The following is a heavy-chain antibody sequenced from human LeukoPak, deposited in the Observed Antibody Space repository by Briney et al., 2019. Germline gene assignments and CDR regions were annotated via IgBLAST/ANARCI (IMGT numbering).Heavy chain of an antibody. D-gene: IGHD2-2*01. CDR3: AVPGLPAANHPFDY. CDR2: IIPIFGTA. CDR1: GGTFSSYA. V-gene: IGHV1-69*13. J-gene: IGHJ4*02. Sequence: SVKVSCKASGGTFSSYAISWVRQAPGQGLEWMGGIIPIFGTANYAQKFQGRVTITADESTSTAYMELSSLRSEDTAVYYCAVPGLPAANHPFDYWGQGTLVTVSS.